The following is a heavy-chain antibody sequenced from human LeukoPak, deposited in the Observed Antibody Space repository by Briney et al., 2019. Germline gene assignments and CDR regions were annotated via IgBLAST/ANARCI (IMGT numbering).Heavy chain of an antibody. V-gene: IGHV3-66*01. J-gene: IGHJ4*02. CDR1: GFTVTSNY. Sequence: GGSLRLSCAASGFTVTSNYMSWVRLAPGKGLEWVSVIYSGGSTYYAESVKGRFTISRDISKNTVYLQMNSLRAEDTAVYYCATDPDSGWYSDADYWGQGTLVTVSS. CDR2: IYSGGST. D-gene: IGHD6-19*01. CDR3: ATDPDSGWYSDADY.